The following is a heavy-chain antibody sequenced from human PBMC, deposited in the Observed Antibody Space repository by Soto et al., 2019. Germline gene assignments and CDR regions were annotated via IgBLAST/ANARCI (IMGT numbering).Heavy chain of an antibody. Sequence: ESGGGVVQPGRSLRLSCAASGFTLSSYAMHWVRQAPGKGLEWVAVISYDGSTKSYADSVKGRFTISRDNSKNTLYLQMTSLRAEDTAVYYCAREGHLSGGSRSFFDYWGQGTLVTVSS. V-gene: IGHV3-30-3*01. CDR3: AREGHLSGGSRSFFDY. D-gene: IGHD2-15*01. J-gene: IGHJ4*02. CDR1: GFTLSSYA. CDR2: ISYDGSTK.